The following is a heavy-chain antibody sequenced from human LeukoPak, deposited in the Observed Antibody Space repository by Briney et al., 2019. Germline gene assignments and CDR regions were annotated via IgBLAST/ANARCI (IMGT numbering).Heavy chain of an antibody. CDR2: VRYDGSNK. V-gene: IGHV3-30*02. J-gene: IGHJ4*02. Sequence: GGSLRLSCAASGFTFSSYGMHWLRQAPGKGLVWVAFVRYDGSNKYYADSVKRRFTISRDNSKNTLYLQMNSLGAEDTAVYYCAKDHGILTGYPLFDYWGQGTLVTVSS. CDR3: AKDHGILTGYPLFDY. D-gene: IGHD3-9*01. CDR1: GFTFSSYG.